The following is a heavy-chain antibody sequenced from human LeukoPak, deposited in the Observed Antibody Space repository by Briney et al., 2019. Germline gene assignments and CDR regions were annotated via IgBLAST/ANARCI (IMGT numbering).Heavy chain of an antibody. V-gene: IGHV1-69*05. J-gene: IGHJ6*03. CDR1: GGTFSSYA. D-gene: IGHD3-22*01. CDR2: IIPIFGTA. CDR3: ARVGYDSSGYYSYMDV. Sequence: GASVKVSCKASGGTFSSYAISWVRQAPGQGLEWMGGIIPIFGTANYAQKFQGRVTIITDESTSTAYMELSSLRSEDTAVYYCARVGYDSSGYYSYMDVWGKGTTVTVSS.